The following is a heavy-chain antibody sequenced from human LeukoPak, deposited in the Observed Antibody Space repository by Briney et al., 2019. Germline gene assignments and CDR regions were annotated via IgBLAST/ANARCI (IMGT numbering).Heavy chain of an antibody. CDR3: ARALNPLPGTYYFDY. CDR1: GASINSHY. D-gene: IGHD2-15*01. V-gene: IGHV4-4*07. CDR2: IYISGST. Sequence: PSETLSLTCSVSGASINSHYWTWIRQPAGKGLEWIGRIYISGSTNYSPSLMSRVTMSVDTSKNQFSLNLTSVTAADTAVYYCARALNPLPGTYYFDYWGQGTLVTVSS. J-gene: IGHJ4*02.